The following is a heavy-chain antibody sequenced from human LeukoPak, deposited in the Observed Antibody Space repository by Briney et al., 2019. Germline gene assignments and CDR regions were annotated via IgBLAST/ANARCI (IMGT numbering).Heavy chain of an antibody. CDR1: GYTLTELS. V-gene: IGHV1-24*01. J-gene: IGHJ5*02. Sequence: ASVKVSCKVSGYTLTELSMHWVRQAPGKGLEWMGGFDPEDGETIYAQKFQGRVTMTEDTSTDTAYMELSSLRSEDTAVYYCARGLRYFDWLLFLYFDWFDPWGQGTLVTVSS. CDR2: FDPEDGET. CDR3: ARGLRYFDWLLFLYFDWFDP. D-gene: IGHD3-9*01.